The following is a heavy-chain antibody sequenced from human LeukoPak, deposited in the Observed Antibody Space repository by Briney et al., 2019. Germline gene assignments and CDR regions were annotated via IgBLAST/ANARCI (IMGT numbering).Heavy chain of an antibody. CDR1: GFTFSSYS. J-gene: IGHJ6*03. Sequence: PGGSLRLSCAASGFTFSSYSMNWVRQAPGKGLEWVSYISSSSSTIYYADSVKGRFTISRDNAKNSLYLQVNSLRAEDTAVYYCARVEITMVRGVMGYYYYYYMDVWGKGTTVTVSS. D-gene: IGHD3-10*01. CDR2: ISSSSSTI. V-gene: IGHV3-48*01. CDR3: ARVEITMVRGVMGYYYYYYMDV.